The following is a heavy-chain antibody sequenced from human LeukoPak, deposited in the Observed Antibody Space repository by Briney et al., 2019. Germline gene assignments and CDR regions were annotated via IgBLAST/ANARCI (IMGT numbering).Heavy chain of an antibody. V-gene: IGHV1-46*01. D-gene: IGHD1-20*01. CDR3: ARDLDGIAGGY. Sequence: GASVKVSCKASGGTFSSYAISWVRQAPGQGLEWMGIINPSGGSTSYAQKFQGRVTMTRDMSTSTVYMELSSLRSEDTAVYYCARDLDGIAGGYWGQGTLVTVSS. J-gene: IGHJ4*02. CDR1: GGTFSSYA. CDR2: INPSGGST.